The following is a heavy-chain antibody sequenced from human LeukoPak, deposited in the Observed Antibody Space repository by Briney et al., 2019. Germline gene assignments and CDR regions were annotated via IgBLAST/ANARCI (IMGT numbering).Heavy chain of an antibody. CDR2: LNPDTGNT. J-gene: IGHJ3*01. D-gene: IGHD3/OR15-3a*01. V-gene: IGHV1-8*03. Sequence: ASVKVSCTAAGYSFTTFHMNWVRPAPGQGPEWMGWLNPDTGNTSFAQQFQGRVTITQTSSVTTAYLERSRLTSEHTAVHYCTRRGLVAGIYNLVYGFELWGQGAMVTVSS. CDR3: TRRGLVAGIYNLVYGFEL. CDR1: GYSFTTFH.